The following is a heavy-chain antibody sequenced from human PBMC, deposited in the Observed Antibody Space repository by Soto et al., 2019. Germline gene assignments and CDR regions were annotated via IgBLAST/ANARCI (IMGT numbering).Heavy chain of an antibody. V-gene: IGHV3-64*01. CDR2: ISSNGVST. D-gene: IGHD1-26*01. CDR1: GFTFSIYA. CDR3: ARRQQGERYGMEA. Sequence: EVQLVESGGGLVQPGGSLRLSCAASGFTFSIYAMHWVRQAPGKGLEYVSAISSNGVSTYYANSVKGRVTISRDNSKNTLYLQRGSLRAEDMAVYYCARRQQGERYGMEAWGQGTTVTVSS. J-gene: IGHJ6*02.